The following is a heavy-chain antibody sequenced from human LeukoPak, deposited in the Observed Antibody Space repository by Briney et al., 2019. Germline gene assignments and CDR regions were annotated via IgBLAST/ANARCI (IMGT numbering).Heavy chain of an antibody. D-gene: IGHD5-18*01. CDR1: VHTFTGYY. V-gene: IGHV1-2*06. J-gene: IGHJ4*02. CDR3: ERYAAMSTY. CDR2: MNPNSGGT. Sequence: ASGKVSCKSSVHTFTGYYMHCVRGPRGQGREWMGQMNPNSGGTKCAENLQGSVTMPRDTSNRTAYVALSRLISRHTAVFFCERYAAMSTYWGEGTLHTVPS.